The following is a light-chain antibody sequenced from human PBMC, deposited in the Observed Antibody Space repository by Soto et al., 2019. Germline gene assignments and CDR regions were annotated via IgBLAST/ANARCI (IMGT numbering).Light chain of an antibody. CDR2: VGTGGIVG. V-gene: IGLV9-49*01. CDR3: GADHGSGSNFVYV. Sequence: QSVLTQPPSASASLGASVTLTCTLSSGYSNYKVDWYQQRPGKGPRFVMRVGTGGIVGSKGVGIPDRFSVLGSGLNRYLTIKNIHEEDESDYHCGADHGSGSNFVYVFGTGTKLTVL. J-gene: IGLJ1*01. CDR1: SGYSNYK.